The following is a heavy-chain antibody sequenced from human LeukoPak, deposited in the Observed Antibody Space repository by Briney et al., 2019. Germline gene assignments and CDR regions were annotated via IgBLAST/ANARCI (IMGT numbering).Heavy chain of an antibody. J-gene: IGHJ5*02. Sequence: ASVKVSCKASGYTFTSYDINWMRQAPGQGLEWVGWMNPNSGNTGYAQTFQGKLTMTRNTSIKTAYMELSSLRSEDTAVYYCARALPTVRGVITPWGQGTLVTVSS. D-gene: IGHD3-10*01. CDR3: ARALPTVRGVITP. CDR1: GYTFTSYD. V-gene: IGHV1-8*01. CDR2: MNPNSGNT.